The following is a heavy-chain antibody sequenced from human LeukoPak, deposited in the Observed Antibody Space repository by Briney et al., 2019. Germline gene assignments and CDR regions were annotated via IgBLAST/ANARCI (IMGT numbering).Heavy chain of an antibody. D-gene: IGHD3-22*01. V-gene: IGHV3-53*01. CDR2: IYSGDHT. CDR3: ARDRRYYDSSGYYD. CDR1: GFTVSYNY. Sequence: GGSLRLSCAASGFTVSYNYMSWVRQAPGKGLEWVSVIYSGDHTYYADSVKGRFTISRDNSKNTLYLQMNSLRAEDTAVYYCARDRRYYDSSGYYDWGQEPWSPSPQ. J-gene: IGHJ4*02.